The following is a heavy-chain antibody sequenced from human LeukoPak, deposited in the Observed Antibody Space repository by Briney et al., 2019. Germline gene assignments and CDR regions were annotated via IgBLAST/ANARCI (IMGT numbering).Heavy chain of an antibody. J-gene: IGHJ4*02. Sequence: GGSLRLSCAASGFTFSSYGMHWVRQAPGKGLEWVALIWYDGSNKYYADSVKGRFTISRDISKTTLYLQMNSLRAEDTAVYYCATEKAEYSYGSFDYWGQGTLVTVSS. D-gene: IGHD5-18*01. CDR3: ATEKAEYSYGSFDY. CDR2: IWYDGSNK. V-gene: IGHV3-33*01. CDR1: GFTFSSYG.